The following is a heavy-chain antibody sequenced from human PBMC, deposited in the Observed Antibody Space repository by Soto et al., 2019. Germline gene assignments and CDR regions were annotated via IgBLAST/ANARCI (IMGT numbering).Heavy chain of an antibody. CDR3: AKWIWYNWNYYGMDV. D-gene: IGHD1-20*01. J-gene: IGHJ6*02. CDR1: GFTFSSYA. V-gene: IGHV3-23*01. CDR2: ISGSGGST. Sequence: GGSLRLSCAASGFTFSSYAMSWVRQAPGKGLEWVSAISGSGGSTYYADSVKGRFTISRDNSKNTLYLQMNSLRAEDTAVYYCAKWIWYNWNYYGMDVWGQGTTVTVSS.